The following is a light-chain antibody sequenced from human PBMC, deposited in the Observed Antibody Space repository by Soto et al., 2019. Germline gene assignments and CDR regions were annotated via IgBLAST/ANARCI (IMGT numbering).Light chain of an antibody. V-gene: IGKV3-20*01. J-gene: IGKJ1*01. CDR1: QSVRNY. Sequence: EIVLTQSPATLSLSPGETATLYCRASQSVRNYLAWYQQKPGQAPRLLIYGASTRATGIPARFSGSGSGTDFTLTISRLEAEDFAVYYCQQYGDSPRVFGQGTKVDIK. CDR2: GAS. CDR3: QQYGDSPRV.